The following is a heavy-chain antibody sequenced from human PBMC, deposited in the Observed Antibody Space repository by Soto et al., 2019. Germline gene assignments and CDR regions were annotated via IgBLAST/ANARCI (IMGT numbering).Heavy chain of an antibody. CDR3: AQRGSGSYYIAPNALDV. J-gene: IGHJ6*01. D-gene: IGHD3-10*01. Sequence: QVQLQQWGAGLLKPSETLSLTCAVHGGSLNGYYWTWVRQPPGKGLAWIGEINDSGSSNYDPSLMSLVTITVDTSKSQFPPRLSSVTAADTAIYFCAQRGSGSYYIAPNALDVWGQGTTVTVSS. V-gene: IGHV4-34*01. CDR1: GGSLNGYY. CDR2: INDSGSS.